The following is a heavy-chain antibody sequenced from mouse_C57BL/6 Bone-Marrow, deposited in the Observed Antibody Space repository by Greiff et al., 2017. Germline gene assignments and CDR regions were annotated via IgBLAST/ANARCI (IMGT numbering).Heavy chain of an antibody. Sequence: EVQLVESGGGLVKPGGSLKLSCAASGFTFSSYAMSWVRQTPEKRLEWVATISDGGSYTYYPDNVKGRFTISRDNAKNNLYLQMSHLKSEDTAMYYCARVDGYYWGQGTLVTVSA. CDR1: GFTFSSYA. J-gene: IGHJ3*01. CDR2: ISDGGSYT. CDR3: ARVDGYY. D-gene: IGHD2-3*01. V-gene: IGHV5-4*01.